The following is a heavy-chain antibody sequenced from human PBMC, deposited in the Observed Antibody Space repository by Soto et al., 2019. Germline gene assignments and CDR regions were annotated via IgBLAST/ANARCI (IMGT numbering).Heavy chain of an antibody. D-gene: IGHD4-4*01. J-gene: IGHJ4*02. CDR2: ISGSGGGT. V-gene: IGHV3-23*04. Sequence: EVQLVESGGGLVQPGRSLRLSCAASGFTFDDYAMHWVRQAPGKGLEWVSGISGSGGGTYYADSVKGRFTISRDNSKNTVYLQMNSLRAEDTAVYYCAKPHRDVYSTAFFYHWGQGTLVTVSS. CDR3: AKPHRDVYSTAFFYH. CDR1: GFTFDDYA.